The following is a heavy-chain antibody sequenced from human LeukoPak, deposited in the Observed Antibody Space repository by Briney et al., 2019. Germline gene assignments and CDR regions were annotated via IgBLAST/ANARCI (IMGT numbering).Heavy chain of an antibody. CDR2: IHPNGGRT. Sequence: ASVKVSCKSSGYSFTGHYMHWVRQGPGQGPEWMGWIHPNGGRTNYAPKFQGRVTMTRDTSVTTDYMELSWLTSDDTAVYYCTRDHNWGADYWGQGTLITVSS. J-gene: IGHJ4*02. V-gene: IGHV1-2*02. CDR1: GYSFTGHY. D-gene: IGHD7-27*01. CDR3: TRDHNWGADY.